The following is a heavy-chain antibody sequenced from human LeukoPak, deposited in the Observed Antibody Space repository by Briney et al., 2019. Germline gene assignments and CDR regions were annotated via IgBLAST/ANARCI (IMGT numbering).Heavy chain of an antibody. D-gene: IGHD1-7*01. Sequence: GASVKVSCKASGYTFTGYYMHWVRQAPGQGLEWMGWINPNSGGTNYAQKFQGRVTMTRDTSISTAYMELSRLRSDDTAVYYCARVTGGWNYFVAFDIWGQGTMVTVSS. CDR3: ARVTGGWNYFVAFDI. V-gene: IGHV1-2*02. CDR1: GYTFTGYY. CDR2: INPNSGGT. J-gene: IGHJ3*02.